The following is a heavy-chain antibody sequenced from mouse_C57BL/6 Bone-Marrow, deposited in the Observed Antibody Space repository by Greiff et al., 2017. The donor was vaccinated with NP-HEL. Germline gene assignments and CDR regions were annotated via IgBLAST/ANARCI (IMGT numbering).Heavy chain of an antibody. CDR1: GYSITSDY. CDR2: ISYSGST. CDR3: ARSPLWLRRNYYAMDY. V-gene: IGHV3-8*01. D-gene: IGHD2-2*01. Sequence: EVKLEESGPGLAKPSQTLSLTCSVTGYSITSDYWNWIRKFPGNKLEYMGYISYSGSTYYNPSLKSRISITRDTSKNLYYLQLNSVTTEDTATYYCARSPLWLRRNYYAMDYWGQGTSVTVSS. J-gene: IGHJ4*01.